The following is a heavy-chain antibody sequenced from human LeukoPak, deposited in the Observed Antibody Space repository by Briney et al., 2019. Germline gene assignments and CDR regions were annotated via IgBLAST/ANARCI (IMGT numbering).Heavy chain of an antibody. J-gene: IGHJ6*02. CDR1: GYSFTSYW. V-gene: IGHV5-51*01. CDR2: IYPGGSDT. Sequence: GESPKTSCKGSGYSFTSYWIGWVRQLPGKGLEWMGIIYPGGSDTRYSPSFQGQVTISADKSISTAYLQWSSLKASDTAMYYCARHCSGGSCYLGYGMDVWGQGTTVTVSS. D-gene: IGHD2-15*01. CDR3: ARHCSGGSCYLGYGMDV.